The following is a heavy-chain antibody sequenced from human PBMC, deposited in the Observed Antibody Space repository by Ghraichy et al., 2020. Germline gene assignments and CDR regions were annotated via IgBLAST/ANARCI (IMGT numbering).Heavy chain of an antibody. D-gene: IGHD2/OR15-2a*01. J-gene: IGHJ4*02. CDR2: ISYDGSNK. Sequence: LSLTCAASGFTFSSYGMHWVRQAPGKGLEWVAVISYDGSNKYYADSVKGRFTISRDNSKNTLYLQMNSLRAEDTAVYYCAKGKENFDYWGQGTLVTVSS. CDR1: GFTFSSYG. V-gene: IGHV3-30*18. CDR3: AKGKENFDY.